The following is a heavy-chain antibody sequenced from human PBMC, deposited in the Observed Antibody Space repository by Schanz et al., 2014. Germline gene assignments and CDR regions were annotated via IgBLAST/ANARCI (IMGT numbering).Heavy chain of an antibody. CDR1: GFTFSIYG. V-gene: IGHV3-23*01. D-gene: IGHD3-22*01. CDR3: AKDGRLPYYGTGSDFDY. J-gene: IGHJ4*02. Sequence: EVPLLESGGGLVRPGGSLRLSCAASGFTFSIYGMSWVRQAPGKGLEWVSRMIGSGSSVFYADSVKGRFTISRDNLKNTVYLQMNSLRAGDTAVYYCAKDGRLPYYGTGSDFDYWGQGTLVAVSS. CDR2: MIGSGSSV.